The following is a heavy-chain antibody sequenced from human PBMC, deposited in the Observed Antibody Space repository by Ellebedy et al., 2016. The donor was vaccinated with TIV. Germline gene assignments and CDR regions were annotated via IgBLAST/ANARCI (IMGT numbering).Heavy chain of an antibody. CDR2: ISAYNGNT. V-gene: IGHV1-18*01. D-gene: IGHD4-17*01. Sequence: ASVKVSXXASGYTFTSYGISWVRQTPGQGLEWMGWISAYNGNTNYAQKLQGRVTMTTDTSTSTAYMELRSLRSDDTAVYYCARDVPTDYGEHFDYWGQGTLVTVSS. CDR1: GYTFTSYG. J-gene: IGHJ4*02. CDR3: ARDVPTDYGEHFDY.